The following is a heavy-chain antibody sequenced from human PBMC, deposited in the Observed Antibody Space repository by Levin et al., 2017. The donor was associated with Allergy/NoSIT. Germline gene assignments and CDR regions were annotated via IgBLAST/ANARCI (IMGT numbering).Heavy chain of an antibody. V-gene: IGHV3-23*01. D-gene: IGHD3-3*01. CDR2: ISGSGGST. Sequence: GESLKISCAASGFTFSSYAMSWVRQAPGKGLEWVSGISGSGGSTYYADSVKGRFTISRDNSKNTLYLQMNSLRAEDTAVYYCAKAKTNYDFWSGYYVGVLAPYGMDVWGQGTTVTVSS. CDR1: GFTFSSYA. CDR3: AKAKTNYDFWSGYYVGVLAPYGMDV. J-gene: IGHJ6*02.